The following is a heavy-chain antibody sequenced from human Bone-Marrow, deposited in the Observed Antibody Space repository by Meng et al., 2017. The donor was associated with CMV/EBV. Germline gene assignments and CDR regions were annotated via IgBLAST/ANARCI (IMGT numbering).Heavy chain of an antibody. J-gene: IGHJ6*02. Sequence: GGSLRLSCVVSGFIFSDYWMTWVRQAPGRGLEWVGNIRQDGSEKYYVDSVRGRFTISRDNAKNSLYLQMNGLRAEDTAIYYCVRDGDTSGLDVWGQGTTVTVSS. V-gene: IGHV3-7*01. D-gene: IGHD1-26*01. CDR1: GFIFSDYW. CDR2: IRQDGSEK. CDR3: VRDGDTSGLDV.